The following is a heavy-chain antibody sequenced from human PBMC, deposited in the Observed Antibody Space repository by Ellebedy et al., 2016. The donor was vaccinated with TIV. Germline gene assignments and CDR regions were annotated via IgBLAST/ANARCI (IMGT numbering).Heavy chain of an antibody. Sequence: AASVKVSCKASGYAFTSSDVNWVRQAPGQGLECIGWINPNSGNTGYAQKFQGRVTMTRDNSISTAYMELSSLTSEDTAVYYCARDFEFMIYVNGGEYSHYALDVWGQGSTVTVAS. V-gene: IGHV1-8*01. CDR1: GYAFTSSD. CDR2: INPNSGNT. CDR3: ARDFEFMIYVNGGEYSHYALDV. D-gene: IGHD3-10*02. J-gene: IGHJ6*02.